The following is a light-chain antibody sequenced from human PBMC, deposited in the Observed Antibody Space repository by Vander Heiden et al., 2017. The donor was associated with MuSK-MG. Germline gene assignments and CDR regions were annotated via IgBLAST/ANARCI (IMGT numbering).Light chain of an antibody. CDR3: TPPDSSDNVL. Sequence: SSDLTQDPAVSVALGQTVRSTCQGDTLRNYYATWYQQKPADAPLLVIYDKNNRPSGVPARFSASGSGTTTSATITGAKEEDEADYHCTPPDSSDNVLFGGGTKLTVL. CDR1: TLRNYY. CDR2: DKN. J-gene: IGLJ2*01. V-gene: IGLV3-19*01.